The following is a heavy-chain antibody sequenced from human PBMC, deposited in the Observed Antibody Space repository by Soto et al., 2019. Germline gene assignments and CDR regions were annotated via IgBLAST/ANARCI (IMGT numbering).Heavy chain of an antibody. CDR1: GFTFSSYS. CDR2: ISSSSSYI. D-gene: IGHD6-13*01. J-gene: IGHJ5*02. CDR3: ARDSSRWNNWFDP. V-gene: IGHV3-21*01. Sequence: GGSLRLSCAASGFTFSSYSMNWVRQAPGKGLEWVSSISSSSSYIYYSDSVKGRFTICRDNANDSLYLQMNSLRAEETAVYYCARDSSRWNNWFDPWGQGTLVTVSS.